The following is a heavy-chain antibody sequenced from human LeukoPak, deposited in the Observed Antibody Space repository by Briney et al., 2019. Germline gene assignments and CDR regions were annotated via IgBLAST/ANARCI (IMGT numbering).Heavy chain of an antibody. CDR3: ATYDSSGYYRYFDY. CDR2: INHSGST. J-gene: IGHJ4*02. D-gene: IGHD3-22*01. V-gene: IGHV4-34*01. Sequence: SETLSLTCAVYGGPFSGYYWSWIRQPPGKGLEWIGEINHSGSTNYNPSLKSRATISVDTSKNQFSLKLSSVTAADTAVYYCATYDSSGYYRYFDYWGQGTLVTVSS. CDR1: GGPFSGYY.